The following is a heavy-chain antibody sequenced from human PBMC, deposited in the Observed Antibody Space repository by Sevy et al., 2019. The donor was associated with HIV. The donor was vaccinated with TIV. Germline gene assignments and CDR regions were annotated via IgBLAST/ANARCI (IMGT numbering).Heavy chain of an antibody. CDR3: ARHGEVRCSSTSCYTSGIAAAGTIGY. J-gene: IGHJ4*02. D-gene: IGHD2-2*02. V-gene: IGHV4-39*01. Sequence: SETLSLTCTVSGGSISSSSYYWGWIRQPPGKGLEWIGSIYYSGSTYYNPSLKSRVTISVDTSKNQFSLKLSSVTAADTAVYYCARHGEVRCSSTSCYTSGIAAAGTIGYWGQGTLVTVSS. CDR2: IYYSGST. CDR1: GGSISSSSYY.